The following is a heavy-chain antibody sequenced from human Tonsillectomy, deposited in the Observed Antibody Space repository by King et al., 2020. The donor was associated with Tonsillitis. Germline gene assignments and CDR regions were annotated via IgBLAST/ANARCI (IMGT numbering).Heavy chain of an antibody. CDR2: ISYDGSNK. CDR3: AKVRTNYYDSSDQSLDY. CDR1: GFTFSSYG. J-gene: IGHJ4*02. D-gene: IGHD3-22*01. V-gene: IGHV3-30*18. Sequence: VQLVESGGGVVQPGRSLRLSCAASGFTFSSYGMHWVRQAPGKGLEWVAIISYDGSNKYYADSVKGRFTISRDNSKNTLYLQMNSLRAEDTAVYYCAKVRTNYYDSSDQSLDYWGQGTLVTVSS.